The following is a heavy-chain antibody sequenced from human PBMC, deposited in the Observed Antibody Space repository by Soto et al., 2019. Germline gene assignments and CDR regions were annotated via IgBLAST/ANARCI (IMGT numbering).Heavy chain of an antibody. V-gene: IGHV3-23*01. J-gene: IGHJ4*02. Sequence: EVQLLESGGGLVQPGGSLRLSCAASGFTFSSYAMSWVRQAPGKGLEWVSSITNSGRSTYYADSVKGRFTISRDNSKNTLYLQMNSRRAEDTAVYFCAKRGAYNSGWVGDFDYWGQGTLVTVSS. D-gene: IGHD6-19*01. CDR3: AKRGAYNSGWVGDFDY. CDR2: ITNSGRST. CDR1: GFTFSSYA.